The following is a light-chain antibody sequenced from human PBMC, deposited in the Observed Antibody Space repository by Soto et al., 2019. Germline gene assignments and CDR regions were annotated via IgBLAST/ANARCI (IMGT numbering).Light chain of an antibody. Sequence: QSALTQPASVSGSPGQSITISCTGTSSDIGAYNFVSWYQQHPGKAPKLMLYDVNIRPSGVSNRFSGSKSGNTASLTISGLRAEDEADYYCTLWTTSTTMIFGGGTQLTVL. CDR3: TLWTTSTTMI. CDR1: SSDIGAYNF. V-gene: IGLV2-14*03. CDR2: DVN. J-gene: IGLJ2*01.